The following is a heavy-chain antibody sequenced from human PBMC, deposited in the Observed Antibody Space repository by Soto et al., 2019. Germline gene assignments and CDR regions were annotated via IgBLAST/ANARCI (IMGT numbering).Heavy chain of an antibody. CDR1: GYTLTELS. J-gene: IGHJ4*02. D-gene: IGHD5-12*01. CDR3: VGDLYSGYDTRAQTFDY. Sequence: ASVKVSCKVSGYTLTELSMHWVRQAPGKGLEWMGGFDPEDGETSYAQKFQGRVTMTGDTSTGTAYMELSSLRSEDTAVYYCVGDLYSGYDTRAQTFDYWGQGTLVTVSS. CDR2: FDPEDGET. V-gene: IGHV1-24*01.